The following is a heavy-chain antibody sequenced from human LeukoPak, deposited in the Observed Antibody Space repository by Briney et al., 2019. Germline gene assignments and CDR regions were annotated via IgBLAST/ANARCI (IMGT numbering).Heavy chain of an antibody. CDR1: GFSFSSYA. D-gene: IGHD3-10*01. V-gene: IGHV3-23*01. CDR3: AKWLGVRHRSYRMDV. J-gene: IGHJ6*02. CDR2: ISNTGGST. Sequence: GGSLKLSCAASGFSFSSYAMTWVREAPGEGLECVSSISNTGGSTYYADSVKGRFTISRDNSKNTLYLQLNSLRAEDTGVYCCAKWLGVRHRSYRMDVWGQGTTVTVSS.